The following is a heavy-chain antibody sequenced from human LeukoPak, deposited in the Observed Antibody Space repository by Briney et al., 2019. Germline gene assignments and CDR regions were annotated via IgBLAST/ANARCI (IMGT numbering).Heavy chain of an antibody. Sequence: ASVKVSCKASVGTFSSYAISWVRQAPGQGLEWMGFINPNSSGTNYAQKLQGRVTMTRDTSISTAYMELSSLTSDDTAVYYCARDLEGYHYGSGNYPQWGQGTLITVSS. D-gene: IGHD3-10*01. V-gene: IGHV1-2*02. CDR1: VGTFSSYA. CDR2: INPNSSGT. J-gene: IGHJ4*02. CDR3: ARDLEGYHYGSGNYPQ.